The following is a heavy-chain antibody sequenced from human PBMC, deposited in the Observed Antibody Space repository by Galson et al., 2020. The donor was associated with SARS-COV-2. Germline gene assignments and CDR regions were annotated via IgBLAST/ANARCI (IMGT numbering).Heavy chain of an antibody. Sequence: ASVKVSCKASGGTFSSYAISWVRQAPGQGLEWMGRIITIFGTANYAQKFQGRVTITADKSTSTAYMELSSLRSEDTAVYYCARTPRAYYYDSSGYYDLWGRGTLVTVSS. CDR2: IITIFGTA. CDR3: ARTPRAYYYDSSGYYDL. D-gene: IGHD3-22*01. CDR1: GGTFSSYA. V-gene: IGHV1-69*06. J-gene: IGHJ4*02.